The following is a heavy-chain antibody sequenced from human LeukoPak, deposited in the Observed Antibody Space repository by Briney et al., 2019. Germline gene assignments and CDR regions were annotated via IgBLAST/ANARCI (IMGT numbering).Heavy chain of an antibody. Sequence: GASVKVSCKASGYTFTSYGVSWVRQAPGQGLEWMGWISAYNGNTNYAQKVRGRVTVTTDTSTRTAYMELRSLRSDDTAVYYCARGLQENLAWLTAFSAFDIWGQGTMVTVS. CDR3: ARGLQENLAWLTAFSAFDI. CDR1: GYTFTSYG. D-gene: IGHD6-19*01. CDR2: ISAYNGNT. J-gene: IGHJ3*02. V-gene: IGHV1-18*01.